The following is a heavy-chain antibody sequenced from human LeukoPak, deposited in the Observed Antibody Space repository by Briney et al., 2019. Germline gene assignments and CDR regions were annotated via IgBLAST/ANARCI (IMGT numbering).Heavy chain of an antibody. Sequence: ASVKVSCKASGYTLTGYYMHWVRQAPGQGLEWMGWINPNSGGTNYAQKFQGRVTMTRDTSISTAYMELSRLRSDDTAVYYCARDGVGGVYGDYGYFDLWGRGTLVTVSS. J-gene: IGHJ2*01. V-gene: IGHV1-2*02. D-gene: IGHD4-17*01. CDR2: INPNSGGT. CDR3: ARDGVGGVYGDYGYFDL. CDR1: GYTLTGYY.